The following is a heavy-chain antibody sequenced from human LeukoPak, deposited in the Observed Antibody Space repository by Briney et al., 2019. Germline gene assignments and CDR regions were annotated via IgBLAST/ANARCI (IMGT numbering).Heavy chain of an antibody. J-gene: IGHJ3*02. V-gene: IGHV3-53*01. Sequence: GGSLRLSCAASGFTVSSNYMSWVRQAPGKGLEWVSVIYSGGSTYYADSVKGRFTISRDNAKNSLYLQMNSLRAEDTAVYYCARSKAAPGAFDIWGQGTMVTVSS. CDR3: ARSKAAPGAFDI. CDR2: IYSGGST. CDR1: GFTVSSNY. D-gene: IGHD6-6*01.